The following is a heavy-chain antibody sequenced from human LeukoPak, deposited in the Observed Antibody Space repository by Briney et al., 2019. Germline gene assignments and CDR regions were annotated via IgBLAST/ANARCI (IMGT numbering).Heavy chain of an antibody. D-gene: IGHD1-14*01. Sequence: GGSLRLSCAASGFTFSSHGINGVREAPGKGVEWGANIKQDGSEKYYVDSVKGRFTLSRDNAKNSLYLQMHSLRAEDTAVYYCARVGPWVNPDYYYYYMDVWGKGTTVTVSS. CDR1: GFTFSSHG. V-gene: IGHV3-7*01. CDR2: IKQDGSEK. J-gene: IGHJ6*03. CDR3: ARVGPWVNPDYYYYYMDV.